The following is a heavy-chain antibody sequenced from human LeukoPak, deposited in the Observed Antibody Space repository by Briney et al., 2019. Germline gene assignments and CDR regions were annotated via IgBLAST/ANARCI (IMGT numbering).Heavy chain of an antibody. CDR2: ISSSSSTI. CDR3: AREGYSSSWYSSAFDI. Sequence: PGGSLRLSCAASGFTFSSYSMNWVRQAPGKGLEWVSYISSSSSTIYYADSVKGRFTISRDNAKNSLYLQMNSLRDEDTAVYYCAREGYSSSWYSSAFDIWGQGTTVTVSS. CDR1: GFTFSSYS. D-gene: IGHD6-13*01. J-gene: IGHJ3*02. V-gene: IGHV3-48*02.